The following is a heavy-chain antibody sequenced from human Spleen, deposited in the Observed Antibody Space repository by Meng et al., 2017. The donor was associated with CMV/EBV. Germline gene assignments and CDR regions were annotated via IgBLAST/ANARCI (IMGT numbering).Heavy chain of an antibody. V-gene: IGHV1-2*02. D-gene: IGHD1/OR15-1a*01. J-gene: IGHJ6*02. Sequence: ASVKVSCTASGYTFSGYYMHWVRQAPGQGLEWMGWISLNSGGTNYAQKFQDRVTLTRDTSIRTAYMELSRLRSDDTAVYYCARNPNKSQRNETYAMDVWGQGTTVTVSS. CDR1: GYTFSGYY. CDR3: ARNPNKSQRNETYAMDV. CDR2: ISLNSGGT.